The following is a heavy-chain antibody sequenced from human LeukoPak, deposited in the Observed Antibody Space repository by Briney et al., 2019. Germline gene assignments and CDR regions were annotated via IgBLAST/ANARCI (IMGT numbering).Heavy chain of an antibody. V-gene: IGHV3-53*01. CDR1: GFTVSSNY. D-gene: IGHD3-3*01. J-gene: IGHJ4*02. CDR2: IYSGGST. Sequence: GGSLRLSCAASGFTVSSNYMSWVRQAPGKGLEWVSVIYSGGSTYYADSVKGRFTISRDNSKNTLYLQMNSLRAEDTAVYYCAKDPGHDFWSGYLDYWGQGTLVTVSS. CDR3: AKDPGHDFWSGYLDY.